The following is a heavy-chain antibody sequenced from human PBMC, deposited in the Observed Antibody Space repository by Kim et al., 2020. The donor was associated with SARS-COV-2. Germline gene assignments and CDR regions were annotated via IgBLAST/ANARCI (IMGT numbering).Heavy chain of an antibody. D-gene: IGHD4-17*01. CDR2: ISGHGDTI. CDR1: GFSFTAYA. V-gene: IGHV3-23*01. J-gene: IGHJ4*02. CDR3: ARSPVTTGLYIDY. Sequence: GGSLRLSCAASGFSFTAYAMSWVRQAPGKGLEWVSTISGHGDTIYYGDSVKDRFTISRENSKNTVSLLMNSLRNEDTAVYYCARSPVTTGLYIDYWGRGTLVTVSS.